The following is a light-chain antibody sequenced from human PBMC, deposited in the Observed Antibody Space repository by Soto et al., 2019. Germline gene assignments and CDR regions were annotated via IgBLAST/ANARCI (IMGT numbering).Light chain of an antibody. CDR3: SSYTNTITFSV. CDR2: DVS. CDR1: SNDIGGYKY. V-gene: IGLV2-14*01. Sequence: QSALTQPASVSGSPGQSITISCAGTSNDIGGYKYVSWYQHHPGKAPKLIIYDVSRRPSGVSNRFSGSKSGNTASLTISGLQAEDEAHYYCSSYTNTITFSVFGTGTKLTVL. J-gene: IGLJ1*01.